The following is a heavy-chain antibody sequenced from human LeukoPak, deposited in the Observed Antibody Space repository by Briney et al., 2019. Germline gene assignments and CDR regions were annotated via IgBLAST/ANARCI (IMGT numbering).Heavy chain of an antibody. J-gene: IGHJ4*02. Sequence: SETLSLTCAVYGGSFSGYYWSWIRQPPGKGLEWIGEINHSGSTNYNPSLKSRVTISVDTSKNQFSLKLSSVTAADTAVYYCARQRSSGLRVEDYWGQGTLVTDSS. CDR2: INHSGST. CDR1: GGSFSGYY. CDR3: ARQRSSGLRVEDY. D-gene: IGHD6-19*01. V-gene: IGHV4-34*01.